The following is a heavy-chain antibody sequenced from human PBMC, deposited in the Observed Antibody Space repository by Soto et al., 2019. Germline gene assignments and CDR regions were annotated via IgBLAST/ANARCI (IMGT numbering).Heavy chain of an antibody. D-gene: IGHD2-2*02. CDR3: ARSLTEGYCTITGCYTRPLYGMDV. J-gene: IGHJ6*02. CDR2: INPNSGGT. CDR1: GYTFSGYY. Sequence: ASVKVSCKASGYTFSGYYIHWLRQAPGQGLEWMGWINPNSGGTNYAQKFQGRVTVTRDTPTSTAYMELSRLTSDDTAGYYCARSLTEGYCTITGCYTRPLYGMDVWGQGTTVTVSS. V-gene: IGHV1-2*02.